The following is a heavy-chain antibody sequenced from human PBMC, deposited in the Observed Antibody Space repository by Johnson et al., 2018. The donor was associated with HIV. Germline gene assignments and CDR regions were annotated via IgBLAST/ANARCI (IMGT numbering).Heavy chain of an antibody. Sequence: VQLVESGGGLIQPGGSLRLSCAASGFAFRTYCMVWVRQVPGKRPVWVARIYNDGSRTTYADSVRGRFTISRDNAKYTVDLQMNSLRVEDTAVYYCAKVDCGGDTCAGYDPFDLWGQGTLVTVSS. V-gene: IGHV3-74*03. D-gene: IGHD2-21*01. J-gene: IGHJ3*01. CDR2: IYNDGSRT. CDR3: AKVDCGGDTCAGYDPFDL. CDR1: GFAFRTYC.